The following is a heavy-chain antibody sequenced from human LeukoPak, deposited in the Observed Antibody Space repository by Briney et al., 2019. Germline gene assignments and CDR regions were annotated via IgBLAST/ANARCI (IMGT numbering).Heavy chain of an antibody. V-gene: IGHV3-7*04. CDR3: ARAVGATHFDY. Sequence: PGGSLRLSCAASGFTFSSYWMSWVRQAPGKGLEWVANIKKDGSEKFYVDSVKGRFTISRDNDKNSLCLQMNSLRAEDTAVYYCARAVGATHFDYWGQGILVTVS. CDR2: IKKDGSEK. CDR1: GFTFSSYW. J-gene: IGHJ4*02. D-gene: IGHD1-26*01.